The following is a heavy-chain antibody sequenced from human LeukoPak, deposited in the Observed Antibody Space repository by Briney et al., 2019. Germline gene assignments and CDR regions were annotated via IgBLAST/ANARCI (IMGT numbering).Heavy chain of an antibody. CDR2: YSGGDT. CDR3: AKWGGYGYGIDF. D-gene: IGHD5-18*01. Sequence: YSGGDTYYADSAKGRFTISRDNSKNTLYLQMNSLRDEDTAVYYCAKWGGYGYGIDFWGQGTLVTVSS. J-gene: IGHJ4*02. V-gene: IGHV3-66*01.